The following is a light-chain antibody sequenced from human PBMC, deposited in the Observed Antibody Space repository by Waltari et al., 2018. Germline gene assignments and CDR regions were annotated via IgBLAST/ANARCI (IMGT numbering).Light chain of an antibody. CDR3: QSYDSSLSVV. Sequence: QSVLTQPPSVSGAPGQRVILPCTGRSHNIRAGYEVHWYPPLPGPAPKLLIYGNSNRASGVPARFSGSKSGTSASLAITGLQAEDEADYYCQSYDSSLSVVFGGGTKLTVL. CDR2: GNS. V-gene: IGLV1-40*01. J-gene: IGLJ2*01. CDR1: SHNIRAGYE.